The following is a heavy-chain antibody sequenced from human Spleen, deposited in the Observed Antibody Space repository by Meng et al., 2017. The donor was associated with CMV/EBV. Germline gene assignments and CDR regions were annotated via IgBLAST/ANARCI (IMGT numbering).Heavy chain of an antibody. J-gene: IGHJ4*02. Sequence: SETLSLTCTVSGGSISSSSYYWGWIRQPPGKGLEWIGSIYYSGSTYYNPSLKSRVTIDTSKNQFSLKLSSVTAADTAVYYCARGSGSYYFDYWGQGTLVTVSS. CDR2: IYYSGST. V-gene: IGHV4-39*07. D-gene: IGHD1-26*01. CDR3: ARGSGSYYFDY. CDR1: GGSISSSSYY.